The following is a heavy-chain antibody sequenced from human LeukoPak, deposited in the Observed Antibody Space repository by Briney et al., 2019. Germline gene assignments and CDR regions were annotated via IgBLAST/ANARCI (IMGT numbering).Heavy chain of an antibody. CDR3: ARVRLRSSGWQDY. J-gene: IGHJ4*02. V-gene: IGHV3-23*01. CDR2: ISDTGNT. CDR1: GFTLSSYA. D-gene: IGHD6-19*01. Sequence: PGGSLRLSCAASGFTLSSYAMSCVRQAPGKGLEWVSAISDTGNTYHADSVKGRFTVSRDNTKNSLYLQVNSLRAEDTAVYYCARVRLRSSGWQDYWGQGTMVTVSS.